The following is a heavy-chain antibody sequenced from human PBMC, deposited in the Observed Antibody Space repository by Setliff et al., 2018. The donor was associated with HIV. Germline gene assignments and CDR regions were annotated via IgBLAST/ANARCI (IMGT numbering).Heavy chain of an antibody. D-gene: IGHD2-15*01. J-gene: IGHJ6*03. CDR2: FYSSGST. Sequence: NPSETLSLTCSVSGGSITSNSYYWGWIRQAPGQGLEWIGSFYSSGSTYYNPSLKSRLAISLDTSKNQFSLNLKSVTAADAAVYYCARGFCSGGFCHPNFYHYMDVWGKGTTVTVSS. CDR3: ARGFCSGGFCHPNFYHYMDV. CDR1: GGSITSNSYY. V-gene: IGHV4-39*07.